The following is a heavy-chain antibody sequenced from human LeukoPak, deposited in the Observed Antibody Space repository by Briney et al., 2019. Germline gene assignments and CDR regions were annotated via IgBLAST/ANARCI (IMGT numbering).Heavy chain of an antibody. CDR3: ARGVHYYDSSGYYYSYYFDY. CDR1: GGSFSGYY. Sequence: SETLSLTCAVYGGSFSGYYWSWIRQPPGKGLEWIGEINHSGSTNYNPSLKSRVTISVDTSKNQFSLKLSSVTAADTAVYYCARGVHYYDSSGYYYSYYFDYWGQGTLVTVSS. V-gene: IGHV4-34*01. CDR2: INHSGST. J-gene: IGHJ4*02. D-gene: IGHD3-22*01.